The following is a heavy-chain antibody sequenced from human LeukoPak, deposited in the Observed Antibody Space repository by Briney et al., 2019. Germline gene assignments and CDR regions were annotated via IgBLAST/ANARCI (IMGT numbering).Heavy chain of an antibody. V-gene: IGHV3-48*01. Sequence: PGGSLRLSCAASGFTFSSHSMNWVRQAPGKGLGWVSYISSSSSTIYYADSVKGRFTISRDNAKNSLYLQMNSLRAEDTAVYYCAKDQKGSSSWYRRPITNWFDPWGQGTLVTVSS. D-gene: IGHD6-13*01. J-gene: IGHJ5*02. CDR3: AKDQKGSSSWYRRPITNWFDP. CDR1: GFTFSSHS. CDR2: ISSSSSTI.